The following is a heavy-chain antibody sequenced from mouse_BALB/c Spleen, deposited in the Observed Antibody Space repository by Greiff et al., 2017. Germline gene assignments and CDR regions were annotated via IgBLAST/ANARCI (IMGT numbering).Heavy chain of an antibody. CDR2: IFPGSGNT. V-gene: IGHV1-66*01. J-gene: IGHJ4*01. CDR1: GYSFTSYY. Sequence: QVQLQQSGPELVKPGASVKISCKASGYSFTSYYIHWVKQRPGQGLEWIGWIFPGSGNTKYNEKFKGKATLTADTSSSTAYMQLSSLTSEDSAVYFCARSRPDYAMDYWGQGTSVTVSS. D-gene: IGHD1-2*01. CDR3: ARSRPDYAMDY.